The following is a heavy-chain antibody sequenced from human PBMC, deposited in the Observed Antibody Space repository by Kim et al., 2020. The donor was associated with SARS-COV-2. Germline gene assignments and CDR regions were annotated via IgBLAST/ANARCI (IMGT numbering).Heavy chain of an antibody. V-gene: IGHV1-69*13. CDR2: IIPIFGTA. Sequence: SVKVSCKASGGTFSSYAISWVRQAPGQGLEWMGGIIPIFGTANYAQKFQGRVTITADESTSTAYMELSSLRSEDTAVYYCAVGEGVVVAATRSYYYYGMDVWGQGTTVTVSS. D-gene: IGHD2-15*01. J-gene: IGHJ6*02. CDR1: GGTFSSYA. CDR3: AVGEGVVVAATRSYYYYGMDV.